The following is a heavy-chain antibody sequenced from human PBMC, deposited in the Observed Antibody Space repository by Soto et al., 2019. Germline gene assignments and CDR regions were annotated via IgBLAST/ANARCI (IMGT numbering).Heavy chain of an antibody. J-gene: IGHJ6*02. V-gene: IGHV1-69*02. CDR3: ARVIDPTTVVTPGYYYGMDG. CDR1: GGTFSSYT. CDR2: IIPILGIA. Sequence: SVKVSCKASGGTFSSYTISWVRQAPGQGLEWMGRIIPILGIANYAQKFQGRVTITADKSTSTAYMELSSLRSEDTAVYYCARVIDPTTVVTPGYYYGMDGWGQGTTVTVSS. D-gene: IGHD4-17*01.